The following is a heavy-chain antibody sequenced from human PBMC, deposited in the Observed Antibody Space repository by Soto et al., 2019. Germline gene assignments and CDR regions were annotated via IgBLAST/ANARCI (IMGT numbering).Heavy chain of an antibody. CDR2: IYSGGST. Sequence: GGSLRLSCAASGFTVSSNYMSWVRQAPGKGLEWVSVIYSGGSTYYADSVKGRFTISRDNSKNTLYLQMNSLRAEDTAVYYCARDVPPWELELRPSGSGSSYYYYGMDVWGQGTTVTVSS. J-gene: IGHJ6*02. CDR3: ARDVPPWELELRPSGSGSSYYYYGMDV. D-gene: IGHD1-7*01. CDR1: GFTVSSNY. V-gene: IGHV3-53*01.